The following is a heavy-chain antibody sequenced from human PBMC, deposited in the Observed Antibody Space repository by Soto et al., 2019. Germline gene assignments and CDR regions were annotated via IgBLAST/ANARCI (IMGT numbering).Heavy chain of an antibody. V-gene: IGHV4-61*01. Sequence: QVQLQESGPGLVKPSETLSLTCTVSGGSVSSGSYYWSWIRQPPGKGLEWIGYIYYSGSTNYNPSLKSRVTISVDTSKNQFSLKLSSVTAADTAVYYCARVTYYDILTGYYYFDYWGQGTLVTVSS. J-gene: IGHJ4*02. CDR2: IYYSGST. CDR3: ARVTYYDILTGYYYFDY. CDR1: GGSVSSGSYY. D-gene: IGHD3-9*01.